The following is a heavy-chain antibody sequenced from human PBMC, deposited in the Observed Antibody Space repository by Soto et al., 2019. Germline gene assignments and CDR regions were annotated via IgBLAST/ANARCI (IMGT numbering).Heavy chain of an antibody. D-gene: IGHD5-18*01. CDR1: GYSFTSYW. J-gene: IGHJ6*02. Sequence: PGESLKISCKGSGYSFTSYWISWVRQMPGKGLEWMGRIDPSDSYTNYSPSFQGHVTMSADKSISTAYLQWSSLKASDTTMYYCARTSMQSRGYSYGHGGMDVWGQGTTVTVSS. V-gene: IGHV5-10-1*01. CDR2: IDPSDSYT. CDR3: ARTSMQSRGYSYGHGGMDV.